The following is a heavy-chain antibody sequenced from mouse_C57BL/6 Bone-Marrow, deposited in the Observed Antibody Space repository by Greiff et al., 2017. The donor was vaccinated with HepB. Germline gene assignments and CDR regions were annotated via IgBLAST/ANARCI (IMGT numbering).Heavy chain of an antibody. Sequence: VQLQESGAELVRPGTSVKMSCKASGYTFTNYWIGWAKQRPGHGLEWIGDIYPGGGYTNYNEKFKGKATLTADKSSSTAYMQFSSLTSEDSAIYYCARWDYYYGSSYSYWGQGTTLTVSS. CDR1: GYTFTNYW. V-gene: IGHV1-63*01. D-gene: IGHD1-1*01. CDR2: IYPGGGYT. J-gene: IGHJ2*01. CDR3: ARWDYYYGSSYSY.